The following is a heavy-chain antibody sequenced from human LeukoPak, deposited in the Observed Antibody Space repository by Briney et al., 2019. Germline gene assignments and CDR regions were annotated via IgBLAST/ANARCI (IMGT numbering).Heavy chain of an antibody. Sequence: GGSLRLSCAASGFTFSSYAMSWVRQAPGKGLEWVSGISGSGGSTNYADSVKGRFTISRDNSKNTLYLQMNSLRAEDTAVYYCARGMGVLVPAATWFDPWGQGTLVTVSS. D-gene: IGHD2-2*01. CDR1: GFTFSSYA. CDR2: ISGSGGST. V-gene: IGHV3-23*01. CDR3: ARGMGVLVPAATWFDP. J-gene: IGHJ5*02.